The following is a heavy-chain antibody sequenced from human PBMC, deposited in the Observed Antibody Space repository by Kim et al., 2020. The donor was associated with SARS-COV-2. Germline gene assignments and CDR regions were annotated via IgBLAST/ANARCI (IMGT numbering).Heavy chain of an antibody. Sequence: SETLSLTCAVSGGSISSSNWWSWVRQPPGKGLEWIGEIYHSGSTNYNPSLKSRVTISVDKSKNQFSLKLSSVTAADTAVYYCARGGDTSGMEWLLSSYGMDVWGQGTTVTVSS. V-gene: IGHV4-4*02. D-gene: IGHD3-3*01. CDR1: GGSISSSNW. CDR3: ARGGDTSGMEWLLSSYGMDV. CDR2: IYHSGST. J-gene: IGHJ6*02.